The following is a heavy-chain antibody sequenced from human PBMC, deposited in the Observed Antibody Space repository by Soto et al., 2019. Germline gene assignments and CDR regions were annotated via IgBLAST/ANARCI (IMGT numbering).Heavy chain of an antibody. CDR1: GGSFSGYY. V-gene: IGHV4-34*01. Sequence: PSETLSLTCAAYGGSFSGYYWRWIRQPPGKGLEWIGEINHSGSTNYNPSLKSRVTISVDTSKNQFSLKLSSVNAADTAVYYCARGTRRFDASEYSSSSNDMYYYGMDVWGQGTTVTVSS. J-gene: IGHJ6*02. D-gene: IGHD6-6*01. CDR3: ARGTRRFDASEYSSSSNDMYYYGMDV. CDR2: INHSGST.